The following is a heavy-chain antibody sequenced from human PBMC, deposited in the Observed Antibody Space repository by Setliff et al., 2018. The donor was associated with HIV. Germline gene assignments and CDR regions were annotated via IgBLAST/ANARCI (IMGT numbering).Heavy chain of an antibody. Sequence: SVKVSCKASGGTFSSYAISWVRQAPGQGLEWMGGIIPIFGTANYAQKFQGRVTITADESTSTAYMELSSLRSEDTAVYYCAREREIVGAGNYMDVWGKGTTVTVSS. V-gene: IGHV1-69*13. CDR2: IIPIFGTA. J-gene: IGHJ6*03. CDR1: GGTFSSYA. D-gene: IGHD1-26*01. CDR3: AREREIVGAGNYMDV.